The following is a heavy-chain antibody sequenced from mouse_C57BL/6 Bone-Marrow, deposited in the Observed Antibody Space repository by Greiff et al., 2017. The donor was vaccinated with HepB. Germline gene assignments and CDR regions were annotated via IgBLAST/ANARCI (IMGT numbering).Heavy chain of an antibody. CDR1: GYSITSGYD. CDR3: ARGLRRGAMDY. Sequence: DVHLVESGPGMVKPSQSLSLTCTVTGYSITSGYDWHWIRHFPGNKLEWMGSISYSGSTNYNPSLKSRIPITHDTSKNHFFLKLNSVTTEDTATYYCARGLRRGAMDYWGQGTSVTVSS. D-gene: IGHD2-2*01. CDR2: ISYSGST. J-gene: IGHJ4*01. V-gene: IGHV3-1*01.